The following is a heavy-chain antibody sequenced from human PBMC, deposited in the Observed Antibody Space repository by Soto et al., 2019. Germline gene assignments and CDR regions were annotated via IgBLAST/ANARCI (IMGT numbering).Heavy chain of an antibody. CDR1: GGTFSSYA. J-gene: IGHJ3*02. CDR3: ARDRRGNYYDSSGYYHGRNAFDI. Sequence: GASVKVSCKASGGTFSSYAISWVRQAPGQGLEWMGGIIPIFGTANYAQKFQGRVTITADKSTSTAYMELSSLRSEDTAVYYCARDRRGNYYDSSGYYHGRNAFDIWGQGTMV. D-gene: IGHD3-22*01. V-gene: IGHV1-69*06. CDR2: IIPIFGTA.